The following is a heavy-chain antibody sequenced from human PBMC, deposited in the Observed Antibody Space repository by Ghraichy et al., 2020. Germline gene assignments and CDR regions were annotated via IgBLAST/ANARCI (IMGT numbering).Heavy chain of an antibody. V-gene: IGHV3-74*01. D-gene: IGHD3-22*01. Sequence: GESLNISCAASGFTFSTYWMHWVRQAPGKGLVWVSRINQDGSSATYADSVKGRFTISRDNAKNTLYLQMNSLRAEDTAVYYCARDLDYYDISGYSRDYWGQGTLVTVSS. CDR2: INQDGSSA. CDR3: ARDLDYYDISGYSRDY. CDR1: GFTFSTYW. J-gene: IGHJ4*02.